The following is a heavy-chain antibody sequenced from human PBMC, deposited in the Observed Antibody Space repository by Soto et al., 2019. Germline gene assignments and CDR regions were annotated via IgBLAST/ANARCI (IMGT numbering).Heavy chain of an antibody. CDR3: AKDLDGAGSYYPFDY. D-gene: IGHD3-10*01. V-gene: IGHV3-30*18. CDR2: ISYDGSNK. Sequence: QVQLVESGGGVVQPGRSLRLSCAASGFTFSSYGIHWVRQAPGKGLEWVALISYDGSNKYYADSVKGRFTISRDNSKNTLYLQMNSLRADDTAVYYCAKDLDGAGSYYPFDYWGQGTLVTVSS. J-gene: IGHJ4*02. CDR1: GFTFSSYG.